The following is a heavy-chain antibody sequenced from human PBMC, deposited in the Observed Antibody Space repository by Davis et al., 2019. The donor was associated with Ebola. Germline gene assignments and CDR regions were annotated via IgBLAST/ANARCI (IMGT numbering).Heavy chain of an antibody. CDR3: AREGGRYYDSSGYVFDI. CDR1: GYRFTSYY. V-gene: IGHV1-46*01. J-gene: IGHJ3*02. CDR2: INPITGGT. D-gene: IGHD3-22*01. Sequence: ASVKVSCKASGYRFTSYYMHWVRQAPGQELEWMGIINPITGGTSYAQNFQVRVNMTRDTSTSTVYMELSSLRSEDTAVYYCAREGGRYYDSSGYVFDIWGQGTMVKVSS.